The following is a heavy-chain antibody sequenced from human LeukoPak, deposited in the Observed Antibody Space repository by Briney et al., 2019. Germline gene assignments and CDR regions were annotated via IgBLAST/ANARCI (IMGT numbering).Heavy chain of an antibody. D-gene: IGHD6-19*01. V-gene: IGHV5-51*01. J-gene: IGHJ3*01. CDR3: ARRSKSYSSGWYDAFDV. CDR2: IYPGDSDT. Sequence: PGGSLRLSCKGSGYSFTSYWIGWVRQMPGKGLEWMGIIYPGDSDTRYSPSFQGQVTISADKSINTAYLQWSSLRASDTAMYYCARRSKSYSSGWYDAFDVWGQGTMVTVSS. CDR1: GYSFTSYW.